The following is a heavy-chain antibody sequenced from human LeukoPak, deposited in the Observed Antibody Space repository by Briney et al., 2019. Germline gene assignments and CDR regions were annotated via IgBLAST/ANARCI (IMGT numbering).Heavy chain of an antibody. Sequence: GGSLRLSCAASGFTFSSYAMSWVRQAPGKGLEWASAISGSGGSTFSADSVKGRFTISRDNSKNTLYLQMNSLRAEDTAVYYCAKQESWSNFDSWGQGTLVTVSS. CDR2: ISGSGGST. CDR1: GFTFSSYA. J-gene: IGHJ4*02. CDR3: AKQESWSNFDS. V-gene: IGHV3-23*01. D-gene: IGHD2-15*01.